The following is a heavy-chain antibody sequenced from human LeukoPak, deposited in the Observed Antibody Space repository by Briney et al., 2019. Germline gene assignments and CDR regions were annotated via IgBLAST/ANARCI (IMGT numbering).Heavy chain of an antibody. J-gene: IGHJ6*03. CDR2: IIPIFGTA. CDR3: ASQQEGMYYYYYMDV. Sequence: ASVKVSCKASGYTFTSYAMNWVRQAPGQGLEWMGWIIPIFGTANYAQKFQGRVTITADKSTSTAYMELSSLRSEDTAVYYCASQQEGMYYYYYMDVWGKGTTVTVSS. V-gene: IGHV1-69*06. CDR1: GYTFTSYA. D-gene: IGHD6-13*01.